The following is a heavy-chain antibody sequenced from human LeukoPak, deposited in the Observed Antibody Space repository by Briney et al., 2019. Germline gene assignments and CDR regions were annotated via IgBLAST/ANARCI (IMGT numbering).Heavy chain of an antibody. J-gene: IGHJ6*03. CDR1: GFTVSSNY. Sequence: GGSLRLSCAASGFTVSSNYMSWVRQAPGKGLEWVSVIYSGGSTYYADSVKGRFTISRDNAKNSLYLQMNSLRAEDTAVYYCARGVEMATKGYMDVWGKGTTVTVSS. D-gene: IGHD5-24*01. V-gene: IGHV3-53*01. CDR2: IYSGGST. CDR3: ARGVEMATKGYMDV.